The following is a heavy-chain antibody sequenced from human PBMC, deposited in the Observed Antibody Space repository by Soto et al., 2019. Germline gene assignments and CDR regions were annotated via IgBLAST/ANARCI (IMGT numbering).Heavy chain of an antibody. D-gene: IGHD3-10*01. CDR2: IIPIFGTA. Sequence: ASVEVSCEASGGAFSSYSISWVRQSPGQGLEWMGGIIPIFGTANYAQKFQGRVTITADESTSTAYMELSSLRSEDTAVYYCATGHYYYGSGSYLSLDYYYSGMDVWGQGTTVTVSS. V-gene: IGHV1-69*13. CDR1: GGAFSSYS. CDR3: ATGHYYYGSGSYLSLDYYYSGMDV. J-gene: IGHJ6*02.